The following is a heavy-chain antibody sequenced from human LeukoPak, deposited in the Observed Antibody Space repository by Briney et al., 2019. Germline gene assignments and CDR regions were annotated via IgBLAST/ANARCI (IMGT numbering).Heavy chain of an antibody. CDR1: GYIFTSYG. CDR3: ARVYYYDSSGFIADY. D-gene: IGHD3-22*01. Sequence: GASVKVSCKASGYIFTSYGISWVRQAPGQGLEWMGWISAYNGNTNYAQKLQGRVTMTTDTSTSTAYMELRSLRSDDTAVYYCARVYYYDSSGFIADYWGQGTLVTVSS. V-gene: IGHV1-18*01. J-gene: IGHJ4*02. CDR2: ISAYNGNT.